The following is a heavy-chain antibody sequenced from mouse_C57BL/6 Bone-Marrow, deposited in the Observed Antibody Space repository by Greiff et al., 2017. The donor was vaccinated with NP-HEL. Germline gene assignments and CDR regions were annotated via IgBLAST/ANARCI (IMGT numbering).Heavy chain of an antibody. Sequence: QVHVKQPGTELVKPGASVKLSCKASGYTFTSYWMHWVKQRPGQGLEWIGRIHPSDSDTNYNQKFKGKATLTVDKSSSTAYMQLSSLTSEDSAVYYCAAYYYGSSYGYAMDYWGQGTSVTVSS. CDR2: IHPSDSDT. D-gene: IGHD1-1*01. CDR3: AAYYYGSSYGYAMDY. V-gene: IGHV1-74*01. J-gene: IGHJ4*01. CDR1: GYTFTSYW.